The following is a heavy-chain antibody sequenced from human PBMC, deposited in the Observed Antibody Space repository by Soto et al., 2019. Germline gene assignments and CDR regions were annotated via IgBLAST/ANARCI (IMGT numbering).Heavy chain of an antibody. CDR1: GYTFTSYG. D-gene: IGHD3-3*01. J-gene: IGHJ6*02. Sequence: EASVKVSCKASGYTFTSYGISWVRQAPGQGLEWMGWISAYNGNTNYAQKLQGRVTMTTDTSTSTAYMELRSLRSDDTAVYYCARDSIFGTTRYYYGMDVWGQGTTVTVSS. V-gene: IGHV1-18*01. CDR3: ARDSIFGTTRYYYGMDV. CDR2: ISAYNGNT.